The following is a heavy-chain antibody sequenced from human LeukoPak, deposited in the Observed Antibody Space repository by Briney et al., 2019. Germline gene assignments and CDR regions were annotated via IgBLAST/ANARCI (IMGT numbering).Heavy chain of an antibody. V-gene: IGHV3-48*03. J-gene: IGHJ4*02. Sequence: GGSLRLSCAASGFTFSSYEMNWVRQAPGKGLEWVSYISSGGSPIYYADSVKGRFTISRDNAKNSLYLQMNSLRAEDTAVYYCASWAIVASSLFDYWGQGTLVTVS. CDR3: ASWAIVASSLFDY. D-gene: IGHD2-15*01. CDR2: ISSGGSPI. CDR1: GFTFSSYE.